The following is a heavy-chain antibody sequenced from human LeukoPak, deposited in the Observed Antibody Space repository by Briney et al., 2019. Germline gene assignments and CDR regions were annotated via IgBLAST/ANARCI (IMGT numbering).Heavy chain of an antibody. D-gene: IGHD1-1*01. CDR1: GFTVSSNY. V-gene: IGHV3-66*01. CDR3: AREGTRYYYYGMDV. J-gene: IGHJ6*02. CDR2: IYSGGST. Sequence: GGSLRLSCAASGFTVSSNYMSWVRQAPGKGLEWVSVIYSGGSTYYADSVKGRFTISRDNSKNTLYLQMNSLRAEDTAVYYCAREGTRYYYYGMDVWGQGTTVTVSS.